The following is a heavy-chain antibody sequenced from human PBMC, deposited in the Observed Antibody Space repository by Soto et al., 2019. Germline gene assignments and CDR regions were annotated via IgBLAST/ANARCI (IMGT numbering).Heavy chain of an antibody. V-gene: IGHV1-3*01. CDR3: ARAPRDGARTTCNSWLDR. D-gene: IGHD4-17*01. J-gene: IGHJ5*02. CDR1: GYTFPNYA. Sequence: ASVKVSCKASGYTFPNYAIQWVRQAPGQRLEWMGWIIAASGDTKYSQKFQGRVSVTRDTSASTVYMELSSLRSEDTAVYYCARAPRDGARTTCNSWLDRWGKGSLVTV. CDR2: IIAASGDT.